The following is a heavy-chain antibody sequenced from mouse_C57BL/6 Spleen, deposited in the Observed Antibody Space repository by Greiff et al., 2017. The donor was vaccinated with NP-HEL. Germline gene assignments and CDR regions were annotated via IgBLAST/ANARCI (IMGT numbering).Heavy chain of an antibody. CDR1: GFNIKDDY. V-gene: IGHV14-4*01. CDR3: TTPMVRRYYFDY. Sequence: EVKLQQSGAELVRPGASVKLSCTASGFNIKDDYMHWVKQRPEQGLEWIGWIDPENGDTEYASKFQGKATITADTSSNTAYLQLSSLTSEDTAVYYCTTPMVRRYYFDYWGQGTTLTVSS. J-gene: IGHJ2*01. D-gene: IGHD2-1*01. CDR2: IDPENGDT.